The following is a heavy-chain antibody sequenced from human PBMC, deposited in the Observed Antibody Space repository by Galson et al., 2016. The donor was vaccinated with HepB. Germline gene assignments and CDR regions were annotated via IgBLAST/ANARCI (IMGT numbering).Heavy chain of an antibody. J-gene: IGHJ5*02. Sequence: PSLVKPTQTLTLTCTFSGFSLSTSGVGVGWIRQPPGKALEWLALIYWNDYKYYSPSLNSRLTITKDTSKNQVVLTMTNMDPVDTATYYCAHRPPYYDFWSGKYNWFDLWGQGTLVTVSS. V-gene: IGHV2-5*01. CDR1: GFSLSTSGVG. D-gene: IGHD3-3*01. CDR2: IYWNDYK. CDR3: AHRPPYYDFWSGKYNWFDL.